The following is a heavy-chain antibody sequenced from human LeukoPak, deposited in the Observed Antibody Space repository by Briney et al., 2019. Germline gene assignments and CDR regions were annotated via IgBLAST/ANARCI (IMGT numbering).Heavy chain of an antibody. J-gene: IGHJ3*02. CDR1: GGSISNFF. Sequence: PSETLSLTCAVSGGSISNFFWSWVRQPAGKGLEGIGRIYSSGTSYYSPSLKSRVTMSVDTSKNQFSLKLSSVTAADTAVYYCARSGGYSSPEGIWGQGTMVTVSS. V-gene: IGHV4-4*07. CDR2: IYSSGTS. D-gene: IGHD6-13*01. CDR3: ARSGGYSSPEGI.